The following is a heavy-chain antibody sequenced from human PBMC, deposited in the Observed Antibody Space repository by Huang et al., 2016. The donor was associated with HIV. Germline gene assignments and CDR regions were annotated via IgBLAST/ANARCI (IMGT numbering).Heavy chain of an antibody. CDR1: GGTFSTYA. CDR3: ARGRTRSSLYDSYYGLDV. V-gene: IGHV1-69*01. D-gene: IGHD6-6*01. J-gene: IGHJ6*02. CDR2: IIPIFGTA. Sequence: QVQLVQSGAEVKKPGSSVKVSCKASGGTFSTYAISWVRQAPGQGLEWMVGIIPIFGTANDAQKFQGTVTITADEFTSTAYMELSSLRSEDTALYYGARGRTRSSLYDSYYGLDVWGQGTTVTVSS.